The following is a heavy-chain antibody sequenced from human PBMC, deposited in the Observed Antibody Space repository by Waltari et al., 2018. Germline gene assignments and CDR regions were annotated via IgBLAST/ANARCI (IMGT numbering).Heavy chain of an antibody. V-gene: IGHV3-30-3*01. J-gene: IGHJ5*02. CDR2: ISYDGSNK. Sequence: QVQLVASGGGVVQPGRSLRLACAASGFTFSSYAMHWVRQAPGKGLEWVAVISYDGSNKYYADSVKGRFTISRDNSKNTLYLQMNSLRAEDTAVYYCARVGYTTVPTWGQGTLVTVSS. CDR1: GFTFSSYA. CDR3: ARVGYTTVPT. D-gene: IGHD2-2*02.